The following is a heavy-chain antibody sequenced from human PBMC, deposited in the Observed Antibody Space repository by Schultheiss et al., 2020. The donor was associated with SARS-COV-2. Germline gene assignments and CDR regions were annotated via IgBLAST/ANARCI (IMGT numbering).Heavy chain of an antibody. Sequence: SETLSLTCSVSGGSITSGPYYWTWIRQHPVKGLEWIGHISYSGSTYYNPSLKSRVTISVDTSKNQFSLKLSSVTAADTAVYYCARLDYSSGYYYVGWFDPWGQGTTVTVSS. V-gene: IGHV4-31*03. J-gene: IGHJ5*02. CDR3: ARLDYSSGYYYVGWFDP. CDR2: ISYSGST. CDR1: GGSITSGPYY. D-gene: IGHD3-22*01.